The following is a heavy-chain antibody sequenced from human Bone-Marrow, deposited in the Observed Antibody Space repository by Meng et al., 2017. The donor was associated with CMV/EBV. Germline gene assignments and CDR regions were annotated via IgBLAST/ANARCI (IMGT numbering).Heavy chain of an antibody. CDR1: GYSFSSNRAA. Sequence: LRLSCAISGYSFSSNRAAWNWIRQSPSRGLEWLGRTYYRSKWYNDYAVSVKSRITINPDTSKNQLSLQLNSVTPEDTAVYYCARDLGDNRSYDGLSYYYYGMDVWGQGTTVTVSS. J-gene: IGHJ6*02. CDR3: ARDLGDNRSYDGLSYYYYGMDV. CDR2: TYYRSKWYN. D-gene: IGHD1-7*01. V-gene: IGHV6-1*01.